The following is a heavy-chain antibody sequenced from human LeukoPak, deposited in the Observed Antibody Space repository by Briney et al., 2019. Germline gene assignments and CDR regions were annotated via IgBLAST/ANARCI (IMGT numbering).Heavy chain of an antibody. V-gene: IGHV3-30-3*01. CDR3: ARDLGRDYGGTYYYYGMDV. J-gene: IGHJ6*02. CDR2: LSSDGTNK. D-gene: IGHD4-23*01. CDR1: GFTFSSYV. Sequence: GGSLRLSCAASGFTFSSYVMYWVRQAPGKGLEWVAVLSSDGTNKDFAGSVKGRFTISRDNSKNTLYLQMNSLRAEDTAVYYCARDLGRDYGGTYYYYGMDVWGQGTTVTVSS.